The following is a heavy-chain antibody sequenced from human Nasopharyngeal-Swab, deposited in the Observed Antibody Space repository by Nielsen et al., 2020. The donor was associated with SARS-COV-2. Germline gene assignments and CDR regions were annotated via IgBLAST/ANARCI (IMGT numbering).Heavy chain of an antibody. CDR1: GGSISSGGYY. Sequence: SETLSLTCTVSGGSISSGGYYWSWIRQHPGKGLEWIGYIYYSGSTYYNPSLKSRVTISVDTSKNQFSLKLSSVTAADTAVYYYARDRGITIFGVVIADAFDIWGQGTMVTVSS. CDR3: ARDRGITIFGVVIADAFDI. V-gene: IGHV4-31*03. CDR2: IYYSGST. D-gene: IGHD3-3*01. J-gene: IGHJ3*02.